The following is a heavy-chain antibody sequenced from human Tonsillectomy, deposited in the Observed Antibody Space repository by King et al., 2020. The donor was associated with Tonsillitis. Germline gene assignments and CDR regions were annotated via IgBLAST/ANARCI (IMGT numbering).Heavy chain of an antibody. Sequence: VQLVESGAEVKKAGSSVKVSCKVSGGTFNNYAISWVRQAPGQGLEWMVRIIAMLGIANYAQKFQGRVTITPDKSTSTAYLELSSLRSEDTALYYCARDAGYCSGGSCDGYYYYYMDVWGKGTTVTVSS. CDR1: GGTFNNYA. J-gene: IGHJ6*03. CDR2: IIAMLGIA. D-gene: IGHD2-15*01. V-gene: IGHV1-69*09. CDR3: ARDAGYCSGGSCDGYYYYYMDV.